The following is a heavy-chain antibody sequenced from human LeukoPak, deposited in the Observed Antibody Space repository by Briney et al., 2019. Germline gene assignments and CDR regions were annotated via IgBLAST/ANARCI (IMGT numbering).Heavy chain of an antibody. V-gene: IGHV3-23*01. CDR3: AKDGYYYDSSGYYYSNLHHFDY. CDR2: ISGSGGST. CDR1: GFTFSSYG. D-gene: IGHD3-22*01. Sequence: GGSLRLSCAASGFTFSSYGMSWVRQAPGKGLEWVAAISGSGGSTYYADCVKGRFTISRDNSKNTLYLQMNSLRAEDTAVYYCAKDGYYYDSSGYYYSNLHHFDYWGQGTLVTVSS. J-gene: IGHJ4*02.